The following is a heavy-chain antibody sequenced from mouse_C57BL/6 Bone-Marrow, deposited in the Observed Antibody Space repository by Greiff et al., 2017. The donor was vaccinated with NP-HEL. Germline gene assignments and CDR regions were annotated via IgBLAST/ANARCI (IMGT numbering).Heavy chain of an antibody. CDR1: GFTFTDYY. Sequence: EVNLVESGGGLVQPGGSLSLSCAASGFTFTDYYMSWVRQPPGKALEWLVFIRNKANGYTTEYSESVKGRFTISRDNSQSILYLQMNALRAEDSATYYCARSIYYDYADDPFYAMDYWGQGTSVTVSS. CDR2: IRNKANGYTT. D-gene: IGHD2-4*01. J-gene: IGHJ4*01. CDR3: ARSIYYDYADDPFYAMDY. V-gene: IGHV7-3*01.